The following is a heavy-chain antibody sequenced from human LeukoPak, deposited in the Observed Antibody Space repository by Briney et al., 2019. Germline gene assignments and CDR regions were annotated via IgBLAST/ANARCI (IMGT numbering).Heavy chain of an antibody. V-gene: IGHV3-30-3*01. CDR2: ISYDGSNK. CDR1: GFTFSSYA. CDR3: ARAQLNYDFWSGYRQYNWFDP. J-gene: IGHJ5*02. Sequence: PGRSLRLYCAASGFTFSSYAMHWVRQAPGKGLEWVAVISYDGSNKYYADSVKGRFTISRDNSKNTLYLQMNSLRAEDTAVYYCARAQLNYDFWSGYRQYNWFDPWGQGTLVTVSS. D-gene: IGHD3-3*01.